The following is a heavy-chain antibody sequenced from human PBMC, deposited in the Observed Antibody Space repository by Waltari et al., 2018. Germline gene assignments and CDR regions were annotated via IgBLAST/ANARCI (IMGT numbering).Heavy chain of an antibody. D-gene: IGHD5-18*01. CDR1: GFTFDDYA. CDR2: ISWNSGSI. Sequence: EVQLVESGGGLVQPGRSLGLSCAASGFTFDDYAMHLVRQAPGRGLEGVSGISWNSGSIGYADSVKGRFTISRDNAKNSLYLQMNRLRAEDTALYYCAKDIQAGYSYGGNWFDPWGQGTLVTVSS. V-gene: IGHV3-9*01. J-gene: IGHJ5*02. CDR3: AKDIQAGYSYGGNWFDP.